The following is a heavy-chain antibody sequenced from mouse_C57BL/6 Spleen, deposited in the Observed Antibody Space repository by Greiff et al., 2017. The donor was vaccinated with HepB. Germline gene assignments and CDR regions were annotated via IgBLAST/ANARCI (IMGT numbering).Heavy chain of an antibody. Sequence: EVQLVESGGGLVKPGGSLKLSCAASGFTFSSYAMSWVRQTPEKRLEWVATISDGGSYTYYPDNVKGRFTISRDNAKNNLYLQMSHLKSEDTAMYYCARGNLYYFDYWGQGTTLTVSS. D-gene: IGHD2-1*01. CDR1: GFTFSSYA. CDR3: ARGNLYYFDY. J-gene: IGHJ2*01. CDR2: ISDGGSYT. V-gene: IGHV5-4*01.